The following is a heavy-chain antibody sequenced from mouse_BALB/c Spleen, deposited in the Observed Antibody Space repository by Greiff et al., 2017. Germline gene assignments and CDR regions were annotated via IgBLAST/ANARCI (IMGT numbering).Heavy chain of an antibody. Sequence: QVQLQQSGPELVRPGVSVKISCKGSSYTFTDYAMHWVKQSHAKSLEWIGVISTYYDNTNYNQKFKGKATMTVDKSSSTAYMELARLTSEDSAIYYCARGRDRAYYFDYWGQGTTLTVSS. V-gene: IGHV1-67*01. J-gene: IGHJ2*01. CDR2: ISTYYDNT. D-gene: IGHD3-3*01. CDR3: ARGRDRAYYFDY. CDR1: SYTFTDYA.